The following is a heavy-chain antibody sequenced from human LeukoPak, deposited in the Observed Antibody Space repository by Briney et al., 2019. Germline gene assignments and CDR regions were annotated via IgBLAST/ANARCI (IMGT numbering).Heavy chain of an antibody. CDR1: GYTFTSYA. CDR3: ARGGYSYGRMTIDY. J-gene: IGHJ4*02. CDR2: IIPIFGTA. Sequence: GASVKVSCKASGYTFTSYAIHWVRQAPGQGLEWMGGIIPIFGTANYAQKFQGRVTITADESTSTAYMELSSLRSEDTAVYYCARGGYSYGRMTIDYWGQGTLVTVSS. D-gene: IGHD5-18*01. V-gene: IGHV1-69*13.